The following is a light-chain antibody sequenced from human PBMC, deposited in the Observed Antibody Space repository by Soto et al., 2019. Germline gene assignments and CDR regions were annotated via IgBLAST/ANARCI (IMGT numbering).Light chain of an antibody. CDR3: SSYTSGSSHYV. CDR1: SSDVGAYYS. CDR2: GVT. V-gene: IGLV2-14*01. J-gene: IGLJ1*01. Sequence: SVLTQPASVSGSPGQSITISCSGTSSDVGAYYSVSWYQHHPGKAPKLIIYGVTNRPSGVSNLFSGSKSGNTASLTISGLQAEDEADYHCSSYTSGSSHYVFGTGTKVTVL.